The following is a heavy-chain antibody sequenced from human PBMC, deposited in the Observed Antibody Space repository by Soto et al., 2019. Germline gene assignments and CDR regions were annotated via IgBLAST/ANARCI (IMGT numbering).Heavy chain of an antibody. Sequence: SVKVSCKASGGTFSSYAISWVRQAPGQGLEWMGGIIPIFGTANYAQKFQGRVTITADESTSTAYMELSSLRSEDTAVYYCARGSEAYDSSGYPGLDWGQGTLVTVSS. CDR3: ARGSEAYDSSGYPGLD. J-gene: IGHJ4*02. D-gene: IGHD3-22*01. V-gene: IGHV1-69*13. CDR2: IIPIFGTA. CDR1: GGTFSSYA.